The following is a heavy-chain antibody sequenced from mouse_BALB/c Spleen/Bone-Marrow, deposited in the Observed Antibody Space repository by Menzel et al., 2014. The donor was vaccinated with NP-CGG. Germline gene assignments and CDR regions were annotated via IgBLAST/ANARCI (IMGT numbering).Heavy chain of an antibody. V-gene: IGHV1-7*01. J-gene: IGHJ4*01. CDR3: ARQITTVDYAMDY. CDR1: GYTFTSYW. D-gene: IGHD1-1*01. CDR2: INPSTGYT. Sequence: QVQLKQSGAKLAKPGASVKMSCKASGYTFTSYWMHWVKQRPGQGLEWIGYINPSTGYTEYNQKFKDKATLTADKSSSTAYMQLSSLTSEDSAVYYCARQITTVDYAMDYWGQGTSVTVSS.